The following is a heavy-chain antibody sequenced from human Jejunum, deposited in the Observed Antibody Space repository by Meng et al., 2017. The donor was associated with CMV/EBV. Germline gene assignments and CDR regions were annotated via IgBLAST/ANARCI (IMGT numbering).Heavy chain of an antibody. J-gene: IGHJ6*02. CDR2: ISYDGTNK. V-gene: IGHV3-30-3*02. CDR3: AKSRIAVAAAAGYYYYGLDV. Sequence: RHGDRQAQGKGLEWVAVISYDGTNKYSADSVKGRFIISRDNYKNTVSLHMNSLRAEDTALYYCAKSRIAVAAAAGYYYYGLDVWGQGTTVTVSS. D-gene: IGHD2-2*01.